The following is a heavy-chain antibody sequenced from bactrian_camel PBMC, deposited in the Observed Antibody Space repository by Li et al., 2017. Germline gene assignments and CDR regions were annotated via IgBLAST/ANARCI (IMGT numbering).Heavy chain of an antibody. CDR1: GFTFGNYY. CDR2: MPGSGVA. CDR3: VRDWGYADRWYVAVGY. D-gene: IGHD6*01. J-gene: IGHJ6*01. V-gene: IGHV3S40*01. Sequence: VQLVESGGGSVQPGGSLRLSCVGSGFTFGNYYMAWFRQAPGKGLEWVSAMPGSGVAYYAESAKGRFTLSRDNAKNTVYLQMNSLKPEDTAVYYCVRDWGYADRWYVAVGYWTQGTQVTVS.